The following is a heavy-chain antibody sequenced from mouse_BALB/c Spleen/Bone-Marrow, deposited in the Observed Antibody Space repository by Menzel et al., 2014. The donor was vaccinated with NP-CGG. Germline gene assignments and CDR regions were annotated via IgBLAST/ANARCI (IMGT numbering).Heavy chain of an antibody. J-gene: IGHJ3*01. CDR3: ARWGITTGFAY. CDR2: IDPANGNT. CDR1: GFNIKDTY. V-gene: IGHV14-3*02. D-gene: IGHD2-4*01. Sequence: EVQLQQSGAELVKPGASVKLSCTASGFNIKDTYMHWVKQRPEQGLEWIGRIDPANGNTKYDPKFQGKATITADTSSNSGYLQLSSLTSEDTAVYYCARWGITTGFAYWGQGTLVTVSA.